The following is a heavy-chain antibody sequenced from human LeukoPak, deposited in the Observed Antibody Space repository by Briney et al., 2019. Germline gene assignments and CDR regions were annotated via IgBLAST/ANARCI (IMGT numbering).Heavy chain of an antibody. J-gene: IGHJ4*02. D-gene: IGHD6-13*01. CDR1: GVTFSSYA. CDR3: AHISSSWPDY. V-gene: IGHV3-23*01. CDR2: ISGSRCRT. Sequence: GGALRLSCAASGVTFSSYAMSWGREAPGKGGEWVSVISGSRCRTYYADSVKGRFTISRDNSKNTLYLQMNSLRAEDTAVYYCAHISSSWPDYWGQGTLVTVSS.